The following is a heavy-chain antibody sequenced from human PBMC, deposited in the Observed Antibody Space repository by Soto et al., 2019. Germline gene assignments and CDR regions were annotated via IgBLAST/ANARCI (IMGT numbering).Heavy chain of an antibody. Sequence: GGSLRLSCAASGFTFSSYWMSWVRQAPGKGLEWVANIKQDGSETYYADSVKGRFTISRDNAKNSLYLQMNSLRAEDTAVYYWARPRYCSRTSCDLWGFYYYYMDVWGKGTTVTVSS. CDR1: GFTFSSYW. J-gene: IGHJ6*03. CDR3: ARPRYCSRTSCDLWGFYYYYMDV. D-gene: IGHD2-2*01. V-gene: IGHV3-7*01. CDR2: IKQDGSET.